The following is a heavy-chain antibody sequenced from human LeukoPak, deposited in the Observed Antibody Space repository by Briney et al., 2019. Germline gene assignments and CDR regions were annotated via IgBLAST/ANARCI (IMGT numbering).Heavy chain of an antibody. CDR3: ARDHLDGLRFLEWGHDAFDI. D-gene: IGHD3-3*01. J-gene: IGHJ3*02. CDR2: ISSSSSYI. V-gene: IGHV3-21*01. CDR1: GFTFSSYS. Sequence: GGSLRLSCAASGFTFSSYSMNCVRQAPGKGLEWVSSISSSSSYIYYADSVKGRFTISRDNAKNSLYLQMNSLRAEDTAVYYCARDHLDGLRFLEWGHDAFDIWGQGTMVTVSS.